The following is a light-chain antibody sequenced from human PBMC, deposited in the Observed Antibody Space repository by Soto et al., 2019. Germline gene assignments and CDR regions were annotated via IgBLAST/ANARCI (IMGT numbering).Light chain of an antibody. CDR2: GTS. J-gene: IGKJ1*01. Sequence: VLTQSPGTLSLSPWERASLSCRASQSARSSSLAWYQQKPGQAPRLLIYGTSSRASDIPDGFSGSGSGTDSSLTLSRLEPEDSTMYYCHQYGSSPRTCGQGTKVDIK. CDR1: QSARSSS. V-gene: IGKV3-20*01. CDR3: HQYGSSPRT.